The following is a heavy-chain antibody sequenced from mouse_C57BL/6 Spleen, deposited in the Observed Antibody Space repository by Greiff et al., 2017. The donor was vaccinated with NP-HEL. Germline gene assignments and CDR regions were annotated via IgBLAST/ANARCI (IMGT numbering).Heavy chain of an antibody. CDR3: ARFFTTVVATGAMDY. CDR1: GYAFTNYL. Sequence: VQLQQSGAELVRPGTSVKVSCKASGYAFTNYLIEWVKQRPGQGLEWIGVINPGSGGTNYNEKFKGKATLTADKSSSTAYMQLSSLTSEDSAVYFCARFFTTVVATGAMDYWGQGTSVTVSS. D-gene: IGHD1-1*01. V-gene: IGHV1-54*01. CDR2: INPGSGGT. J-gene: IGHJ4*01.